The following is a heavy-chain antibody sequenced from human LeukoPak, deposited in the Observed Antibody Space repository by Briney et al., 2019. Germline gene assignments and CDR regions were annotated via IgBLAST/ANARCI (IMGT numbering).Heavy chain of an antibody. J-gene: IGHJ4*02. D-gene: IGHD2-15*01. CDR2: IWYDGSNK. CDR3: ARIHCGGGNCYAGDFDY. CDR1: GFTFSSYG. V-gene: IGHV3-33*01. Sequence: PGRSLRLSCAASGFTFSSYGMHWVRQAPGKGLEWVAVIWYDGSNKYYADSVKGRFTISRDNSKNTLYLQMNSLRAEDTAVYYCARIHCGGGNCYAGDFDYGGQGTLVTVSA.